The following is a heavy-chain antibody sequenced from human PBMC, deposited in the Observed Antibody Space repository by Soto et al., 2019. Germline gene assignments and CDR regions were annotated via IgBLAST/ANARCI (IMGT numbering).Heavy chain of an antibody. CDR2: IIPNFGTA. J-gene: IGHJ4*02. CDR1: GYTFTGYY. Sequence: SVKVSCKASGYTFTGYYMHWVRQAPGQGLEWMGGIIPNFGTANYAQKFQGRVTITTDESTSTAYMELSSLRSEDTAVYYCASGAGAVVVTAMTFDYWGQGTLVTVSS. CDR3: ASGAGAVVVTAMTFDY. D-gene: IGHD2-21*02. V-gene: IGHV1-69*05.